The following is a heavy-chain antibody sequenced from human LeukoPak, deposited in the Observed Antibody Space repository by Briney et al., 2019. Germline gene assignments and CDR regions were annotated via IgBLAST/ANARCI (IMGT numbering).Heavy chain of an antibody. CDR1: GGSFSGYY. J-gene: IGHJ4*02. D-gene: IGHD6-13*01. CDR3: ARRNSYSSSWYDFDY. CDR2: INHSGST. V-gene: IGHV4-34*01. Sequence: SETLSLTCAVYGGSFSGYYWSWIRQPPGKGLEWIGEINHSGSTNYNPSLKSRVTISVDTSKNRFSLKLSSVTAADTAVYYCARRNSYSSSWYDFDYWGQGTLVTVSS.